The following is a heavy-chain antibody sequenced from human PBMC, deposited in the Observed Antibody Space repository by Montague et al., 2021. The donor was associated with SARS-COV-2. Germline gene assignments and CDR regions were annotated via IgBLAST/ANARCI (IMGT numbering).Heavy chain of an antibody. CDR1: DGSFSGYY. J-gene: IGHJ3*02. CDR3: ARGEGTIFGVLMMGPAAWALDI. CDR2: INHNGST. Sequence: SETLSLTCAVYDGSFSGYYWSWIRQLPGKRLEWIGEINHNGSTNYNTSLKSRVTISVDTSTHQFSLKMNSVSTADKAVYYWARGEGTIFGVLMMGPAAWALDIWGQGTMVTVSS. V-gene: IGHV4-34*01. D-gene: IGHD3-3*01.